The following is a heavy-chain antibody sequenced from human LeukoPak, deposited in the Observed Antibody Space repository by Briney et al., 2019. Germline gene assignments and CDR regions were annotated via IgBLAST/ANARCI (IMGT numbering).Heavy chain of an antibody. CDR2: ISSLGSYI. CDR3: ARADQWGDYYFDY. CDR1: GFTFTDYN. J-gene: IGHJ4*02. V-gene: IGHV3-21*01. Sequence: PGGSLRLSCTTPGFTFTDYNINWVRQAPGKGLEWVSSISSLGSYIFYANSVKGRLTISRDNAQNSLFLQMNSLRVDDTAVYYCARADQWGDYYFDYWGQGTLVTVSS. D-gene: IGHD2-21*01.